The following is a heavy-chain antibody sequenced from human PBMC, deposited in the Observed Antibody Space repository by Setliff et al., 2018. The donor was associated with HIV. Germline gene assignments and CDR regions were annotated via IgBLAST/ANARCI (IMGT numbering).Heavy chain of an antibody. CDR3: ARGDYYDSTGYEGLDS. V-gene: IGHV4-34*01. J-gene: IGHJ4*02. CDR2: INHRGST. Sequence: PSETLSLTCAVYSGSFSGYRWTWIRQPPGKGLEWIGEINHRGSTTYNPSLRSRVTTSVDTSKNQFSLKLNSVTAADTAVYYCARGDYYDSTGYEGLDSWGRGTLVTVSS. D-gene: IGHD3-22*01. CDR1: SGSFSGYR.